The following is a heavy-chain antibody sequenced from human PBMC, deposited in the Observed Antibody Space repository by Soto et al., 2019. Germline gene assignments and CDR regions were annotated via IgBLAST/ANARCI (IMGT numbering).Heavy chain of an antibody. J-gene: IGHJ4*02. CDR2: IYSGGNT. CDR3: ATLTKYDILTGYYPC. D-gene: IGHD3-9*01. CDR1: GFTISSNY. Sequence: EVQLVESGGGLVQHGGSLRLSCAASGFTISSNYMSWVRQAPGKGLEWVSVIYSGGNTYYADSVKGRFTISRDNSKNTLYLQMNSLRAEDTAVYYCATLTKYDILTGYYPCWGQGTLVTVSS. V-gene: IGHV3-66*01.